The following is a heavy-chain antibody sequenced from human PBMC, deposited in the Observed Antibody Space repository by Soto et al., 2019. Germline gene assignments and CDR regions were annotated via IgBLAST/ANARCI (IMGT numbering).Heavy chain of an antibody. V-gene: IGHV3-74*01. CDR2: IKNDGSST. Sequence: PGGSLRLSCAASGFTFNRYWMHWVRQAPGKGLVWVSRIKNDGSSTSYADSVKGRFSISRDNGKNTLYLQMNSLRVDDTAVYYCAKFDDDYYYMDVWGKGTTVTVSS. CDR1: GFTFNRYW. J-gene: IGHJ6*03. CDR3: AKFDDDYYYMDV. D-gene: IGHD1-1*01.